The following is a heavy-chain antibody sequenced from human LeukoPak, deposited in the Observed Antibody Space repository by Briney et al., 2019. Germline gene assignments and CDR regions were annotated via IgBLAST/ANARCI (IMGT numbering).Heavy chain of an antibody. CDR1: GFTFSSYA. Sequence: GGSLRLSCAASGFTFSSYAMHWVRQAPGKGLEWVAVISYDGSNKYYADSVKGRFTISRDNSKNTLYLQMNSLRAEDTAVYYCARGNQLVNGMDVWGQGTTVTVS. CDR2: ISYDGSNK. J-gene: IGHJ6*02. D-gene: IGHD6-6*01. V-gene: IGHV3-30-3*01. CDR3: ARGNQLVNGMDV.